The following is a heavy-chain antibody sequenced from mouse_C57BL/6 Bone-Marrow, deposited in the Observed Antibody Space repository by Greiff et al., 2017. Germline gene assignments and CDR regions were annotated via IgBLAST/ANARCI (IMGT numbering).Heavy chain of an antibody. CDR1: GYTFTSYW. CDR3: ARAWFAY. Sequence: QVQLQQPGAELVMPGASVKLSCKASGYTFTSYWMHWVKQRPGQGLEWIGEIDPSDSYTNYNQKFKGKSTLTVDKSSSTAYMQLSSLTSEDSAVYYWARAWFAYWGQGTLVTVSA. V-gene: IGHV1-69*01. CDR2: IDPSDSYT. J-gene: IGHJ3*01.